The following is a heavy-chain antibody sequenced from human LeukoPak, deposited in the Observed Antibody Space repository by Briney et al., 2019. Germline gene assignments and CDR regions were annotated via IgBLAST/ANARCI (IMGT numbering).Heavy chain of an antibody. D-gene: IGHD3-16*01. CDR1: GYTFTSYD. Sequence: ASVKVSCKSSGYTFTSYDMNWVRQATGQGLEWMGWMNPNSGNTGYAQKFQGRVTMTRNTSISTAYMELSSLRPEDTAVYYCARALPYNRFAPWGQGTLVTVSS. J-gene: IGHJ5*02. CDR2: MNPNSGNT. CDR3: ARALPYNRFAP. V-gene: IGHV1-8*01.